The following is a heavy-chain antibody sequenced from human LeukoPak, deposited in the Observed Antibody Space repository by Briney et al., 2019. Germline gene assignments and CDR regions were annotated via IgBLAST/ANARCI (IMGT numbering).Heavy chain of an antibody. D-gene: IGHD6-13*01. J-gene: IGHJ6*03. V-gene: IGHV3-23*01. CDR2: ISGSGGST. Sequence: GGSLRLSCAASGFTFSSYAMSWVRQAPGKGLEWVSAISGSGGSTYYADSVKGRFTFSRDNSKNTLYLQMNSLRAEDTAVYYCAKGLRYSSSWYEDYYYYMDVWGKGTTVTVSS. CDR3: AKGLRYSSSWYEDYYYYMDV. CDR1: GFTFSSYA.